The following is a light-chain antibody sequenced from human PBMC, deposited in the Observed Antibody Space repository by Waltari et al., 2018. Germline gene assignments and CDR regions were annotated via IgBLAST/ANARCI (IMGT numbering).Light chain of an antibody. CDR1: KIGSKN. CDR3: QVWDSGSDHYV. J-gene: IGLJ1*01. V-gene: IGLV3-21*02. CDR2: DDG. Sequence: SYELTQPPSVSVAPGQTARITCDGDKIGSKNVHWYQHKPGQAPVLVVYDDGDRPSGIPGRFSGATSWNTAALTISRVDAGDEAEYYCQVWDSGSDHYVFGTVTKVTVL.